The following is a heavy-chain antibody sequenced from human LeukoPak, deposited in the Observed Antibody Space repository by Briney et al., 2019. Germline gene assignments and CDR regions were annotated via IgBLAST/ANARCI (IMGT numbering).Heavy chain of an antibody. Sequence: GGSLRLSCAASGFTFSYYAIHWVRQAPGKGLEWVAFIQYDGSSKYYADSVKGRFTISRDNSKNTLYLQMNSLRAEDTAVYYCAKDISNYVFDYWGQGTLVTASS. CDR2: IQYDGSSK. CDR1: GFTFSYYA. D-gene: IGHD4-11*01. CDR3: AKDISNYVFDY. J-gene: IGHJ4*02. V-gene: IGHV3-30*02.